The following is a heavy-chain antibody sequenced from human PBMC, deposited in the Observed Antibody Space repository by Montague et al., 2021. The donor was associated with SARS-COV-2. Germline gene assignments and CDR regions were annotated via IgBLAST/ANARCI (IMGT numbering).Heavy chain of an antibody. CDR3: ATTPGRFGEFHFDY. J-gene: IGHJ4*02. CDR1: GDSVANVF. CDR2: VHSSGST. Sequence: SETLSLTCTVYGDSVANVFWSWIEQHPSEGLEWLGYVHSSGSTNYNPSLKSRVTISVDTSKSQFSLKLGSVTAADTAVYYCATTPGRFGEFHFDYWGQGTRVTVSS. D-gene: IGHD3-10*01. V-gene: IGHV4-59*02.